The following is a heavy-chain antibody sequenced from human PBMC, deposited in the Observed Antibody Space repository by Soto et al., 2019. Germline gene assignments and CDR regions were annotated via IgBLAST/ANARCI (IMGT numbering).Heavy chain of an antibody. CDR3: ARQDTAILDY. CDR2: IYYSGST. V-gene: IGHV4-31*03. D-gene: IGHD5-18*01. Sequence: SETLSLTCTVSGGSISSGGYYWSWIRQHPGKGLEWIGYIYYSGSTYYNPSLKSRVTISVDTSKNQFSLKLSSVTAADTAVYYCARQDTAILDYWGQGTLVTGSS. J-gene: IGHJ4*02. CDR1: GGSISSGGYY.